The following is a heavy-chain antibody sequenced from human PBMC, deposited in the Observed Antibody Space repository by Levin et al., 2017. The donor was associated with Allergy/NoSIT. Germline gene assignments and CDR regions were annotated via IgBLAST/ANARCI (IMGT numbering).Heavy chain of an antibody. D-gene: IGHD3-10*01. J-gene: IGHJ6*03. CDR3: ARVVYGRGSTINTYYYMDV. V-gene: IGHV3-66*01. CDR1: GFSTSTNY. CDR2: MYPGSST. Sequence: ASVKVSCAVSGFSTSTNYMSWVRQSPGKGLEWVSLMYPGSSTYNADAVKGRFTISRDNSKNTLFLQMTSLRAEDTAVYYCARVVYGRGSTINTYYYMDVWGKGTTVTVSS.